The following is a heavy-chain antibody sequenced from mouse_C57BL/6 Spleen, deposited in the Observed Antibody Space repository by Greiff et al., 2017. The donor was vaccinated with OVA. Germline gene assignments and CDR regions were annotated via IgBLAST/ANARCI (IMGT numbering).Heavy chain of an antibody. D-gene: IGHD2-2*01. CDR1: GYAFSSSW. V-gene: IGHV1-82*01. Sequence: QVQLQQSGPELVKPGASVKISCTASGYAFSSSWMNWVKQRPGKGLEWIGRIYPGDGDTNYNGKFKGKATLTADKSSSTAYMQLSSLTSEDSAVYFCARENGYDYAMDYWGQGTSVTVSS. CDR2: IYPGDGDT. J-gene: IGHJ4*01. CDR3: ARENGYDYAMDY.